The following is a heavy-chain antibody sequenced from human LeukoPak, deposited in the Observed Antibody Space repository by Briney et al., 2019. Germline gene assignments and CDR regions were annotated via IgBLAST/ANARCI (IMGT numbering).Heavy chain of an antibody. CDR3: ASINYYDSSGPDDAFDI. CDR2: MNPKSGNT. J-gene: IGHJ3*02. V-gene: IGHV1-8*03. D-gene: IGHD3-22*01. Sequence: ASVKVSCKASGYTFTSYDINWVRQVTGQGLEWMGWMNPKSGNTGYAQKFQGRVTITRNTSISTAYMEVSSLRYEDTAVYYCASINYYDSSGPDDAFDIWGQGTMVTVSS. CDR1: GYTFTSYD.